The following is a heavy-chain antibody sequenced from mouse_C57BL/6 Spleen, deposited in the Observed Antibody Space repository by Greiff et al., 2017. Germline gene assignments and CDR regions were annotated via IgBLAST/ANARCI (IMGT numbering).Heavy chain of an antibody. V-gene: IGHV1-15*01. J-gene: IGHJ2*01. D-gene: IGHD1-1*01. Sequence: VQLQQSGAELVRPGASVTLSCKASGYTFTDYEMHWVKQTPVHGLEWIGAIDPETGGTAYNQKFKGKAILTADKSSSTAYLELRSLTSEDSAVYYCTRAGVITAVVATDCWGQGTTLTVSS. CDR1: GYTFTDYE. CDR2: IDPETGGT. CDR3: TRAGVITAVVATDC.